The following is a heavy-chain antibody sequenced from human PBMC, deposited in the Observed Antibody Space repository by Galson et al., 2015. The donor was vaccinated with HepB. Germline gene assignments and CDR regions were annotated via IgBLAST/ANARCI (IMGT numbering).Heavy chain of an antibody. V-gene: IGHV3-30*18. Sequence: SLRLSCAASGFTFSSSGMHWVRQAPGEGLEWVAGISYDGKNKYYADSVKGRFTISRDNSKNTLYLQMNSLRAEDTAVYYCTNGRGASSPFDYWGQGTLVTVSS. CDR1: GFTFSSSG. J-gene: IGHJ4*02. CDR3: TNGRGASSPFDY. D-gene: IGHD1-26*01. CDR2: ISYDGKNK.